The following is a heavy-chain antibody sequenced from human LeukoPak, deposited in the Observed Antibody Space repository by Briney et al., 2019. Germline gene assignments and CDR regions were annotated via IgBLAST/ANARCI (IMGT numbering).Heavy chain of an antibody. CDR3: AREKMRALIFGVPRDAFDI. CDR1: GYTFTSYY. Sequence: ASVKVSCKASGYTFTSYYMHWVRQAPGQGLEWMGIINPSGGSTSYAQKFQGRVTMTRDTSTSTVYMELSSLRSEDTAVYYCAREKMRALIFGVPRDAFDIWGQGTMVTVSS. V-gene: IGHV1-46*01. J-gene: IGHJ3*02. CDR2: INPSGGST. D-gene: IGHD3-3*01.